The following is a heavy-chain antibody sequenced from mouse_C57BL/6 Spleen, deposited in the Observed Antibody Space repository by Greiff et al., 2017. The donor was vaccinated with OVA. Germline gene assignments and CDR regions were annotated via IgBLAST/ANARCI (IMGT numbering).Heavy chain of an antibody. CDR2: IHPSDSDT. Sequence: QVQLQQPGAELVKPGASVKVSCKASGYTFTSYWMHWVKQRPGQGLEWIGRIHPSDSDTNYNQKFKGKATLTVDKSSSTAYMHLSGLTSEDTAVYYCAIRASQALDYWGQGTTLTVSS. D-gene: IGHD3-2*02. CDR3: AIRASQALDY. J-gene: IGHJ2*01. CDR1: GYTFTSYW. V-gene: IGHV1-74*01.